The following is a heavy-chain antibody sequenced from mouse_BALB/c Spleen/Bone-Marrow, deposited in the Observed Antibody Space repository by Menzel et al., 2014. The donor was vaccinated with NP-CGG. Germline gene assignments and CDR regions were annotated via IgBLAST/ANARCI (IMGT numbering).Heavy chain of an antibody. CDR1: GYTFTSYW. CDR3: ARALGGGYYYAMDY. V-gene: IGHV1-69*02. CDR2: IDPSDSET. D-gene: IGHD2-2*01. Sequence: VQVVESGAELVKPGAPVKLSCKASGYTFTSYWMNWVKQRPGRGLEWIGRIDPSDSETHYNQKSKDKATLTVDKSSSTAYIQLSSLTSEDSAVYYCARALGGGYYYAMDYWGQGTSVTVSS. J-gene: IGHJ4*01.